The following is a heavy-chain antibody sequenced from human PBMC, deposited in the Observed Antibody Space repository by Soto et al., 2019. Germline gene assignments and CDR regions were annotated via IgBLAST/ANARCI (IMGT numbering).Heavy chain of an antibody. D-gene: IGHD4-17*01. CDR3: ARVRNGDWYFYY. J-gene: IGHJ4*02. V-gene: IGHV3-74*01. Sequence: EVQLVESGGGLVQPGGSLRLSCAASGFTFTDYWMHWVRHVPGTGLVWVSRINTDGSTTTYADSVQGRFTISRDNAKNTLYLQMNGLRPEDTAVYFCARVRNGDWYFYYCGQGTLVTSSS. CDR1: GFTFTDYW. CDR2: INTDGSTT.